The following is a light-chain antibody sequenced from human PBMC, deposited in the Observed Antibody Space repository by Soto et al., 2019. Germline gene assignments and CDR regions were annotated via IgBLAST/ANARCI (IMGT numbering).Light chain of an antibody. Sequence: DIKMTQSPSALSASVGDRVTITCRASQSISSYLNWYQQKPVQAPNLLIYTTSKLYSGVPSRFSGSGSGTDFTLTISSLQPEDVATYFCQQSYSRPRTFGQGTKVDI. CDR1: QSISSY. CDR2: TTS. V-gene: IGKV1-39*01. CDR3: QQSYSRPRT. J-gene: IGKJ1*01.